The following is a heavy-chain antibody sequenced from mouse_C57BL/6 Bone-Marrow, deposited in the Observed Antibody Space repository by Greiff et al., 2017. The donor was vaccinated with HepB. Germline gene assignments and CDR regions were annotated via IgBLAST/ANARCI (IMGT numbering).Heavy chain of an antibody. CDR3: ARLGFDY. V-gene: IGHV5-12*01. Sequence: EVKLVESGGGLVQPGGSLKLSCAASGFTFSDYYMYWVRQTPEKRLEWVAYISNGGGSTYYPDTEKGRFTISRDNAKNTLYLQMSRLKSEDTAMYYCARLGFDYWGQGTTLTVSS. J-gene: IGHJ2*01. CDR2: ISNGGGST. CDR1: GFTFSDYY.